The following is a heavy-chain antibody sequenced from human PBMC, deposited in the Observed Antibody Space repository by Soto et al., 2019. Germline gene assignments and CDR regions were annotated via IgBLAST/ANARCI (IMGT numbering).Heavy chain of an antibody. CDR2: IYYSGST. Sequence: SETLSLTCTVSGGSISSYYWSWIRQPPGKGLEWIGYIYYSGSTNYNPSLKSRVTISVDTSKNQFSLKLSSVTAADTAVYYCARAWRSHYYYMDVWGKGTTVTVSS. J-gene: IGHJ6*03. CDR3: ARAWRSHYYYMDV. CDR1: GGSISSYY. V-gene: IGHV4-59*01. D-gene: IGHD3-3*01.